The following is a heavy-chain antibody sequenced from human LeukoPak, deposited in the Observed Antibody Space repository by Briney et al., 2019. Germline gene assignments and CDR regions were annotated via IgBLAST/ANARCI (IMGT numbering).Heavy chain of an antibody. CDR3: ARDRILWSGYQRGYFDY. V-gene: IGHV1-2*02. D-gene: IGHD3-3*01. CDR1: GYTFTGYY. CDR2: INPNSGGT. J-gene: IGHJ4*02. Sequence: GASVKVSRKASGYTFTGYYMHWVRQAPGQGLEWMGWINPNSGGTNYAQKFQGRVTMTRDTSISTAYMELSRLRSDDTAVYYCARDRILWSGYQRGYFDYWGQGTLVTVSS.